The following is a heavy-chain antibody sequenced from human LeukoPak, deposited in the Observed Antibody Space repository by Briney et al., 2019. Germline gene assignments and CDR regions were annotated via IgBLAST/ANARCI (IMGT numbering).Heavy chain of an antibody. J-gene: IGHJ3*02. V-gene: IGHV1-18*01. CDR3: ARDTPALSVRYCSSTSCARMGAFDI. D-gene: IGHD2-2*01. CDR1: GYTFTSYG. CDR2: ISAYNVNT. Sequence: ASVKVSCKASGYTFTSYGISSVRQAPGQGLEWMGWISAYNVNTNYAQKLQSTVTMTTDTSRSTAYTEVRSLRSDDTAVYYCARDTPALSVRYCSSTSCARMGAFDIWGQGTMVTVSS.